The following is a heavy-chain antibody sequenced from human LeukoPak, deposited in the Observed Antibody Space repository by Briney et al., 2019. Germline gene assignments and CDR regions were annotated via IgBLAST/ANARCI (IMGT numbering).Heavy chain of an antibody. CDR1: GFTFSSYA. D-gene: IGHD3-10*01. J-gene: IGHJ4*02. CDR3: AKHYYGSGSYADY. V-gene: IGHV3-23*01. CDR2: ISGSGGST. Sequence: GGSLRLSCAASGFTFSSYAMSWVPQAPGKGLKWFSAISGSGGSTYYADSVKGRFTISRDNSKNTLYLQMNSLRAEDTAVYYCAKHYYGSGSYADYWGQGTLVTVSS.